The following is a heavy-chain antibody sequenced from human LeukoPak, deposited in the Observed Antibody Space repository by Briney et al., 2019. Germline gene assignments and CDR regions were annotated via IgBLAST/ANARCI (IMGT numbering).Heavy chain of an antibody. J-gene: IGHJ4*02. Sequence: ASVKVSCKASGGTFSSYAISWVRQAPGQGLEWMGGIIPIFGTANYAQKFQGRVTITTDESTSTAYMELSSLRSEDTAVYYCARGRWMGATDDYWGQRTLVTVSS. V-gene: IGHV1-69*05. D-gene: IGHD1-26*01. CDR2: IIPIFGTA. CDR1: GGTFSSYA. CDR3: ARGRWMGATDDY.